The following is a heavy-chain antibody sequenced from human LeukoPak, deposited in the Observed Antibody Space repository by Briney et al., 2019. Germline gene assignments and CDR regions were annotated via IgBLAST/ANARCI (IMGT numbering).Heavy chain of an antibody. CDR1: GFTFSSYG. V-gene: IGHV3-30*18. D-gene: IGHD3-10*01. CDR2: ITYDGSNK. Sequence: GGSLRLSCAASGFTFSSYGMHWVRQAPGKGLKWVAVITYDGSNKYYADSVKGRFTISRDNSKNTLYLQMNSLRAEDTAVYYCAKDPGYSYGSGSYPDYWGQGTLVTVSS. CDR3: AKDPGYSYGSGSYPDY. J-gene: IGHJ4*02.